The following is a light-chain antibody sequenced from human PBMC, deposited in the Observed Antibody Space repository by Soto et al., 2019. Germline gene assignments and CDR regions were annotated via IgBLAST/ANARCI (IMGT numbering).Light chain of an antibody. Sequence: QSALTQPASVSGSPGQSITISCSGTSSDIGSYNHVAWYQQFPGKSPKLMIYAVSDRPSGVSDRFSGSKSGITASLTISGLQTHDEADYYCISYTDRQSYLFGTGTKVTVL. V-gene: IGLV2-14*03. CDR2: AVS. CDR3: ISYTDRQSYL. CDR1: SSDIGSYNH. J-gene: IGLJ1*01.